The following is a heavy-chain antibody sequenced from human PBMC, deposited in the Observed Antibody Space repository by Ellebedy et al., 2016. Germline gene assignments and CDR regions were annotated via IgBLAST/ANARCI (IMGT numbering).Heavy chain of an antibody. CDR2: IIPIFGTA. D-gene: IGHD2-2*01. V-gene: IGHV1-69*06. J-gene: IGHJ6*02. Sequence: SVKVSCXASGCTFSSYAISWVRQAPGQGLEWMGGIIPIFGTANYAQKFQGRVTITADKSTSTAYMELSSLRSEDTAVYYCARAGGGYQLTLYYYNGMDVWGQGTTVTVSS. CDR1: GCTFSSYA. CDR3: ARAGGGYQLTLYYYNGMDV.